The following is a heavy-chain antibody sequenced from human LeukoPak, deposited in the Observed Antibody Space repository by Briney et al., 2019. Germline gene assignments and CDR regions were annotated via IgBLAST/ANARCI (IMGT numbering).Heavy chain of an antibody. CDR1: GGPISSYY. Sequence: PSETLSLTCTVSGGPISSYYWSWIRQPAGKGLEWIGRIYTSGSTNYNPSLKSRVTMSVDTSKNQFSLKLSSVTAADTAVYYCARVFTMIVGGDAFDIWGQGTMVTVSS. CDR3: ARVFTMIVGGDAFDI. V-gene: IGHV4-4*07. J-gene: IGHJ3*02. CDR2: IYTSGST. D-gene: IGHD3-22*01.